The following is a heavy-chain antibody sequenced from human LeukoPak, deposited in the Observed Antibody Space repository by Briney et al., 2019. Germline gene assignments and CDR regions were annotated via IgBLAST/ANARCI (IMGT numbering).Heavy chain of an antibody. CDR1: GFTFDYYA. V-gene: IGHV3-43*02. CDR3: ARDGEQLRNTFDF. Sequence: GSLRLSCSASGFTFDYYAMHWVRPAPGKGLEWISLIIGHGDSIYYADSVKGRFTISRDNSKNSLYLQMNSLRTEDTAFHYCARDGEQLRNTFDFWGQGTMVTVSS. D-gene: IGHD1-1*01. J-gene: IGHJ3*01. CDR2: IIGHGDSI.